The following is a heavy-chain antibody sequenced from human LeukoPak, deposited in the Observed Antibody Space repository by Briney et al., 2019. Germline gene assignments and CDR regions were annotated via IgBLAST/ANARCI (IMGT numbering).Heavy chain of an antibody. CDR3: ARPEYSTSSGDY. CDR2: IKQDGSEK. CDR1: GFTFSSYW. V-gene: IGHV3-7*01. Sequence: PGGSLRLSCAVSGFTFSSYWMSWVRQAPGKGLEWVANIKQDGSEKHYVDSVKGRFTISRDNAKNSLYLEMNSLRAEDTAVYYCARPEYSTSSGDYWGQGTLVTVSS. J-gene: IGHJ4*02. D-gene: IGHD6-6*01.